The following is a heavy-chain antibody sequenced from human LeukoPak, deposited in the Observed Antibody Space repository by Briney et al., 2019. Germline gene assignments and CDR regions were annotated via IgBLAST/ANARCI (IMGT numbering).Heavy chain of an antibody. Sequence: PGGSLRLSCAASGFTFSSYAMSWVRQAPGKELEWVSAISDSGGSTYYADSVKGRFTISRDNSKNTLYLQMNSLRAEDTAVYYCTKDWGYCGGDCYPYYFDYWGQGTLVTVSS. CDR3: TKDWGYCGGDCYPYYFDY. CDR2: ISDSGGST. D-gene: IGHD2-21*02. CDR1: GFTFSSYA. V-gene: IGHV3-23*01. J-gene: IGHJ4*02.